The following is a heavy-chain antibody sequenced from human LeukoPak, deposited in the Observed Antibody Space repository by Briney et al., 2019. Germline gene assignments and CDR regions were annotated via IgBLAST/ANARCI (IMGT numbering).Heavy chain of an antibody. CDR3: ARVLYYYDSSGSYDAFDI. Sequence: PSETLSLTCTVSGGSISSYYWSWIRQPPGKGLEWIGYIYYSGSTNYNPSLKSRVTVSVDTSKNQFSLKLSSVTAADTAVYYCARVLYYYDSSGSYDAFDIWGQGTMVTVSS. J-gene: IGHJ3*02. D-gene: IGHD3-22*01. V-gene: IGHV4-59*01. CDR1: GGSISSYY. CDR2: IYYSGST.